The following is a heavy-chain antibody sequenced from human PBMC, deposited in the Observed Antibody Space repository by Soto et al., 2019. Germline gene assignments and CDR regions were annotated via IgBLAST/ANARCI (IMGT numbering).Heavy chain of an antibody. V-gene: IGHV1-3*01. J-gene: IGHJ6*03. Sequence: ASVKVSCKASGYTFTSYAMHWVRQAPGQRLEWMGWINAGNGNTKYSQKFQGRVTITRDTSASTAYMELSSLRSEDTAVYYCATLSHYDFWSGYYGPYYYYYYYMDVWGKGTTVTVSS. CDR1: GYTFTSYA. CDR3: ATLSHYDFWSGYYGPYYYYYYYMDV. CDR2: INAGNGNT. D-gene: IGHD3-3*01.